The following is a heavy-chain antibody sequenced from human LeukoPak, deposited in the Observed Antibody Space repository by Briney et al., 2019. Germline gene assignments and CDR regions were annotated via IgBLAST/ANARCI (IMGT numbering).Heavy chain of an antibody. J-gene: IGHJ5*02. CDR1: GGSISSYY. D-gene: IGHD2-15*01. CDR3: ASSGYCSGGSCLT. CDR2: IYYSGST. Sequence: SETLSLTYTVSGGSISSYYWSWIRQPPGKGLEWIGYIYYSGSTYYNPSLKSRVTISVDTSKNQFSLKLSSVTAADTAVYYCASSGYCSGGSCLTWGQGTLVTVSS. V-gene: IGHV4-59*12.